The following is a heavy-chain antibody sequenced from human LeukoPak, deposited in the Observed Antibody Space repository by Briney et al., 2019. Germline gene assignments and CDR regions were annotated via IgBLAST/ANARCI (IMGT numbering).Heavy chain of an antibody. CDR1: GFTFSSYG. Sequence: GGSLRLSCAASGFTFSSYGMHWVRQAPGKGLEWVAVISYDGSNKYYADSVKGRFTISRDNSKNTLYLQMNSLRAEDTAVYYCARHPGTIMGGFDYWGQGTLVTVSS. V-gene: IGHV3-30*03. J-gene: IGHJ4*02. CDR2: ISYDGSNK. CDR3: ARHPGTIMGGFDY. D-gene: IGHD5-24*01.